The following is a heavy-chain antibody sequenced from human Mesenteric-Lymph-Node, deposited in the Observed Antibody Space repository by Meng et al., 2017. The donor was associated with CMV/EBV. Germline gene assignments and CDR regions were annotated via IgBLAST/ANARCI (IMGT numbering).Heavy chain of an antibody. Sequence: LPCPFSGFSLSTSGVGVGWIRQPPGKALEWLALIYWDDDKRYSPSLKSRLTITKDTSKNQVVLTMTNMDPVDTATYYCAQIGSGSHYWGQGTLVTVSS. CDR1: GFSLSTSGVG. V-gene: IGHV2-5*02. CDR2: IYWDDDK. D-gene: IGHD3-10*01. CDR3: AQIGSGSHY. J-gene: IGHJ4*02.